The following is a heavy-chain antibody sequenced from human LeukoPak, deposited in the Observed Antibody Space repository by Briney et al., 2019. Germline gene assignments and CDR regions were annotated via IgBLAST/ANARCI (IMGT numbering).Heavy chain of an antibody. V-gene: IGHV3-53*01. Sequence: GGSLRLSCAASGFTVSSNYMSWVRQAPGKGLEWVSVIYSGGSTYYADSVKGRFTISRDNSKNTLYLQTNSLRAEDTAIYYCMTAAGYNFGQYWGQGTLVTVSS. CDR3: MTAAGYNFGQY. J-gene: IGHJ4*02. D-gene: IGHD5-18*01. CDR1: GFTVSSNY. CDR2: IYSGGST.